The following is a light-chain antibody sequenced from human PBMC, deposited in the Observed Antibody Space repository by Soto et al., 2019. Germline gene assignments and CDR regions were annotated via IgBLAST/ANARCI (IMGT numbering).Light chain of an antibody. Sequence: EIVLTQSPGTLSLSPGERATLSCRASQSVSSSYLAWYQQKPGQAPRLLIYGTSSRATGIPDRFSGSGSGTDFTLTISRLEPEDFAVYYCQHYVGSPFGGGTTVAIK. V-gene: IGKV3-20*01. CDR2: GTS. CDR3: QHYVGSP. J-gene: IGKJ4*01. CDR1: QSVSSSY.